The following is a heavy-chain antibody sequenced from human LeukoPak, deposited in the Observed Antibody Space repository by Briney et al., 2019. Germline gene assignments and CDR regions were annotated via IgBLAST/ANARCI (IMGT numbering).Heavy chain of an antibody. CDR1: GGSISSYY. CDR3: ARAFRMYALHNWFDP. V-gene: IGHV4-59*01. CDR2: IYYSGST. J-gene: IGHJ5*02. D-gene: IGHD2-8*01. Sequence: PSETLSLTCTVSGGSISSYYWSWIRQPPGKGLEWIGYIYYSGSTNYNPSLRSRVTISVDTSKNQFALKLRSVTAADTAVYYCARAFRMYALHNWFDPWGQGTLVTVSS.